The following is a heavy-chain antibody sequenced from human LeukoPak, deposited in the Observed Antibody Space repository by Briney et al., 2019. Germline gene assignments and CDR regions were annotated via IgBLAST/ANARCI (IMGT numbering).Heavy chain of an antibody. V-gene: IGHV4-59*08. J-gene: IGHJ6*02. D-gene: IGHD3-10*01. CDR2: IYYSGST. Sequence: PSETLSLTCTVSGGSISSYYWSWIRQPPGKGLEWIGYIYYSGSTNYNPSLKSRVTISVDTSKNQFSLKLSSVTAADTAVYYCARLVSAGEYYYYGMDVWGQGTTVTVSS. CDR1: GGSISSYY. CDR3: ARLVSAGEYYYYGMDV.